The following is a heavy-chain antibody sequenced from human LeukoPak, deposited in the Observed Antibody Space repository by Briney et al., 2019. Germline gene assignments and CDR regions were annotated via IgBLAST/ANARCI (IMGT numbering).Heavy chain of an antibody. D-gene: IGHD1-26*01. CDR1: GGSISSYY. CDR2: IYTSGST. CDR3: ARDARLYMGHYYYYYMDV. V-gene: IGHV4-4*07. J-gene: IGHJ6*03. Sequence: PSETLSLTCTVSGGSISSYYWSWIRQPAGKGLEWIGRIYTSGSTNYNPSLKSGVTMSVDTSKNQFSLKLSSVTAADTAVYYCARDARLYMGHYYYYYMDVWGKGTTVTVSS.